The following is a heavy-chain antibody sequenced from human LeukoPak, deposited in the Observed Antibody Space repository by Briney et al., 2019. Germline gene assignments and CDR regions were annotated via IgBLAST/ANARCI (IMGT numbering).Heavy chain of an antibody. CDR2: ISGSGGST. D-gene: IGHD3-10*01. Sequence: PGGSLRLSCAASGFTFSSYAMSWVRQAPGKGLEWVSAISGSGGSTYYADSVKGRFTISRDNSKKTLYLQMNSLRAEDTAVYYCAKLPSYYYGSGSFVDAFDIWGQGTMVTASS. CDR1: GFTFSSYA. V-gene: IGHV3-23*01. J-gene: IGHJ3*02. CDR3: AKLPSYYYGSGSFVDAFDI.